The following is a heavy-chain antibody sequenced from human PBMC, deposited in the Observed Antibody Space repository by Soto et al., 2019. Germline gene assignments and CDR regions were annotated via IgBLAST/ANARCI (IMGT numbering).Heavy chain of an antibody. J-gene: IGHJ4*02. CDR3: VRGQRPAATTYFDF. CDR2: IWFDGSNK. V-gene: IGHV3-33*01. D-gene: IGHD2-15*01. CDR1: GFTFSSYA. Sequence: QVHLVESGGGVVQPGGSLRLSCAASGFTFSSYAIHWVRQAPGKGLEWVAIIWFDGSNKDYADSVKGRFSISRDNSKNTLFLQMDSLRAEDTAVYYCVRGQRPAATTYFDFWGQGTLVIVSS.